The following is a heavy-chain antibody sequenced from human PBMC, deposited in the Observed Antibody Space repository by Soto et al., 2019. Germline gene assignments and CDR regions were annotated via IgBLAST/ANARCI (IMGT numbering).Heavy chain of an antibody. V-gene: IGHV2-26*01. CDR2: IFSDNEG. CDR1: GLSLTTGRMG. CDR3: VRMNADSYQFYYAMDV. Sequence: SGPTLVNPTETLTLTCTVSGLSLTTGRMGVSWIRQPPCKAVEWLAHIFSDNEGSYSTSMQSRLAISQDPSRSQAVLCMTHLERVDTGTYYCVRMNADSYQFYYAMDVWGQGTTVTVSS. J-gene: IGHJ6*02. D-gene: IGHD4-17*01.